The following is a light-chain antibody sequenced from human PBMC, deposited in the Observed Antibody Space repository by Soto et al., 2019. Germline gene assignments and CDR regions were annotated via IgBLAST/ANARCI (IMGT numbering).Light chain of an antibody. J-gene: IGKJ4*01. V-gene: IGKV3-11*01. CDR3: QQRSDWRIT. Sequence: EIVLTQSPATLSLSPGERAILSCRASQSLDSYLAWYQQKPGQPPRLLIYDASSRATGIPARFSGSGSGTDFTLNIISLESEDFAVYSCQQRSDWRITFGGGTKVEIK. CDR1: QSLDSY. CDR2: DAS.